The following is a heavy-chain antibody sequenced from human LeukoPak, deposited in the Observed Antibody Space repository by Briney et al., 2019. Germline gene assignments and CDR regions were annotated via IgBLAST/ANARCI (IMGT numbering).Heavy chain of an antibody. CDR2: INHSGST. CDR3: ARDRSSRGYSYGYGLNAFDI. CDR1: GGSFSGYY. D-gene: IGHD5-18*01. V-gene: IGHV4-34*01. J-gene: IGHJ3*02. Sequence: PSETLSLTCAVYGGSFSGYYWSWLRQPPGKGLEWIGEINHSGSTNYNPSLKSRVTISVDTSKNQFSLKLSSVTAADTAVYYCARDRSSRGYSYGYGLNAFDIWGQGTMVTVSS.